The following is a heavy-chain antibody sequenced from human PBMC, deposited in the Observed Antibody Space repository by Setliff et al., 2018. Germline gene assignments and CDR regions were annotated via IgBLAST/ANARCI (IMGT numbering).Heavy chain of an antibody. D-gene: IGHD3-9*01. V-gene: IGHV4-59*08. CDR3: ASVNFDWLPRPLYDY. CDR1: GGSISSHY. Sequence: SETLSLTCTVSGGSISSHYWSWIRQPPGKGLEWIGSIYYSGSTNYNPSLKSRVTISVDTSKNQVSLKLSSVTAADTAVYYCASVNFDWLPRPLYDYWGQGTLVTVSS. CDR2: IYYSGST. J-gene: IGHJ4*02.